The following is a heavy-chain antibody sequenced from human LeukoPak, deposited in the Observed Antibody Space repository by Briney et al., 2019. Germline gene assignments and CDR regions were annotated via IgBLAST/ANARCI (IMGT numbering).Heavy chain of an antibody. D-gene: IGHD3-10*01. CDR3: AKDIIDSGTDGMDV. J-gene: IGHJ6*02. CDR1: GFIFSNYA. V-gene: IGHV3-23*01. CDR2: VSDSGRRT. Sequence: GGSLRLSCAASGFIFSNYAMGWVRLAPGKGLEWVSSVSDSGRRTYSADAVKGRFTISRDNSKNSLYLQMNSLRAEDTALYYCAKDIIDSGTDGMDVWGQGTTVTVSS.